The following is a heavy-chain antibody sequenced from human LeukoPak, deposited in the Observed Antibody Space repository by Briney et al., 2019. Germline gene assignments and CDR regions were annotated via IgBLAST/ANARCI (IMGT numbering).Heavy chain of an antibody. V-gene: IGHV1-69*05. CDR2: IIPIFGTA. CDR3: ARAPWAALLPIDP. J-gene: IGHJ5*02. D-gene: IGHD2-15*01. Sequence: GSSVKVSCKASGGTFSSYAISWVRQAPGQGLEWMGRIIPIFGTANYAQKFQGRVTITTDESTSTAYMELSSLRSEGTAVYYCARAPWAALLPIDPWGQGTLVTVSS. CDR1: GGTFSSYA.